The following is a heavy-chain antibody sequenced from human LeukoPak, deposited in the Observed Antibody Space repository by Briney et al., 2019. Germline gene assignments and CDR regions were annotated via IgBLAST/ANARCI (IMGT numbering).Heavy chain of an antibody. D-gene: IGHD1-26*01. V-gene: IGHV1-2*02. CDR2: INPNSGGT. J-gene: IGHJ5*02. Sequence: SVKVSCKASGYTFTGYYMHWVRQAPGHGLEWMGWINPNSGGTNYAQKFQGRVTMTRDTSISTAYMELSRLRTDDTAVYYCARGLWELRRIDPWGQGSLVTVSS. CDR1: GYTFTGYY. CDR3: ARGLWELRRIDP.